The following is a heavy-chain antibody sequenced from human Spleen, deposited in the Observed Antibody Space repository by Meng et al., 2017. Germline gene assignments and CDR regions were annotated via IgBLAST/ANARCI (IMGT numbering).Heavy chain of an antibody. CDR2: IGYSGIT. CDR3: ARSSGWVRKGFDH. D-gene: IGHD6-19*01. V-gene: IGHV4-39*01. J-gene: IGHJ4*02. Sequence: QPQLQESGPGLVKPSETLSLTCAVSGGSISTGGYYWGWIRQPPGKGLEWIGCIGYSGITYYNPSLKSRVTVSIDTSRNQFSLWLTSVTAADTAVYYCARSSGWVRKGFDHWGQGTLVTVSS. CDR1: GGSISTGGYY.